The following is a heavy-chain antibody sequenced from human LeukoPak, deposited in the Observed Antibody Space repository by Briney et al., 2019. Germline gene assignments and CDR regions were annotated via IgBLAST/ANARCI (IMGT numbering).Heavy chain of an antibody. J-gene: IGHJ2*01. D-gene: IGHD6-13*01. CDR3: ARAAYSSTWYSRYFDL. Sequence: PGGSLRLSCAASGFTVSRNYMSWVRQAPGKGLEWVSEIYSGGSTYYAASVKGRFTISRENAKNSLYLQMNSLRAGDTAVYYCARAAYSSTWYSRYFDLWGRGTLVTVSS. CDR2: IYSGGST. V-gene: IGHV3-53*01. CDR1: GFTVSRNY.